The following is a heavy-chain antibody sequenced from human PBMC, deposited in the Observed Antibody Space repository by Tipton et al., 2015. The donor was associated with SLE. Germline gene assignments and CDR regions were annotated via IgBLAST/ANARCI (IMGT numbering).Heavy chain of an antibody. V-gene: IGHV4-61*05. D-gene: IGHD3-22*01. CDR1: GGSISSSSYY. CDR2: IYYSGST. Sequence: TLSLTCTVSGGSISSSSYYWGWIRQPPGKGLEWIGYIYYSGSTNYNPSLKSRVTISVDTSKNQFSLKLSSVTAADTAVYYCARGLDYYDSSGSYYFDYWGQGTLVTVSS. CDR3: ARGLDYYDSSGSYYFDY. J-gene: IGHJ4*02.